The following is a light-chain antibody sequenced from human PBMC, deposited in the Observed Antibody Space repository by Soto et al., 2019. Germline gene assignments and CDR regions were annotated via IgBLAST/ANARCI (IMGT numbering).Light chain of an antibody. CDR3: QHSSSIPVT. V-gene: IGKV1-39*01. CDR1: QSISIY. CDR2: GAS. Sequence: DIQMTQSPSSLSASIGDRVTITCRASQSISIYLNWYQQKPGKAPKSLIYGASSLQSGVPSRFSGSGSGTDFTLTISNLQPEDFATYYCQHSSSIPVTFGQGTKVAIK. J-gene: IGKJ1*01.